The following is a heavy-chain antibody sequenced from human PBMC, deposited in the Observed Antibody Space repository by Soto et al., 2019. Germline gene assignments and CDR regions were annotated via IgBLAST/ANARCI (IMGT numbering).Heavy chain of an antibody. Sequence: GESLKISCNGSGYSFTSYWIGWVRQMPGKGLEWMGIIYPGESDTRYSRYFQGRVTISADQSISTAYLQWSSLTASDTAMYYCARSVSSGSWGYYYGMDVWGQGTTVTVSS. J-gene: IGHJ6*02. CDR2: IYPGESDT. CDR3: ARSVSSGSWGYYYGMDV. CDR1: GYSFTSYW. D-gene: IGHD1-26*01. V-gene: IGHV5-51*01.